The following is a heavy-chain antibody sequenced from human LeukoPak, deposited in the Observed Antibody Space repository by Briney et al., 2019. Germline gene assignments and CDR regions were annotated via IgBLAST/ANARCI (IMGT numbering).Heavy chain of an antibody. CDR1: GFTFSSYA. CDR2: ISGSGGST. Sequence: GGSLRLSCAVSGFTFSSYAMNWLRQAPGEGLEWGSAISGSGGSTNYADSVKGRVTISGDNFKNTLYLQMNSVRAEDTDVYYCAKTPEWVSGVDWFDPWGQGTLVTVSS. J-gene: IGHJ5*02. V-gene: IGHV3-23*01. CDR3: AKTPEWVSGVDWFDP. D-gene: IGHD1-26*01.